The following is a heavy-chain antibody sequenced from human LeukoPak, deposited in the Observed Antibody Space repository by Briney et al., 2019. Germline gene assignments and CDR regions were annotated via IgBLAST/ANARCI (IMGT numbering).Heavy chain of an antibody. CDR1: GFTFSSYA. D-gene: IGHD4-17*01. CDR2: TSDDGSAK. V-gene: IGHV3-30-3*01. Sequence: GRSLRLSCAASGFTFSSYAMHWVRQAPGKGLQWLALTSDDGSAKYYADSAKGRFTISRDNSQNTLYLQMNSLRADKTAIYYCARAPGGFHGDYSPIAYWGQGTLVTVSS. J-gene: IGHJ4*02. CDR3: ARAPGGFHGDYSPIAY.